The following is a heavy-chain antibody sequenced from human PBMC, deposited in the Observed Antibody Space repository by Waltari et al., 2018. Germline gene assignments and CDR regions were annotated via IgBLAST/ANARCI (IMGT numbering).Heavy chain of an antibody. Sequence: EVQLLESGGGLVQPGGSLRLSCAASGFTFSSYAMSWVRQAPGKGLEWVSAISGSGGSTYYADSVKGRFTISRDNSKNTLYLQMNSLRAEDTAVYYCAKDQSLYGSGSYPIDAFDIWGQGTMVTVSS. D-gene: IGHD3-10*01. J-gene: IGHJ3*02. CDR3: AKDQSLYGSGSYPIDAFDI. CDR2: ISGSGGST. V-gene: IGHV3-23*01. CDR1: GFTFSSYA.